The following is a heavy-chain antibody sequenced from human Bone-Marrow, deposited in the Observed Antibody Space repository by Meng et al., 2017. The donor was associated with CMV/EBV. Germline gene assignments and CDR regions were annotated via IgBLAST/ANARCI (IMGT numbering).Heavy chain of an antibody. CDR1: GFTFSNAW. V-gene: IGHV3-15*01. D-gene: IGHD5-18*01. J-gene: IGHJ6*02. CDR2: IKSKTDGGTT. Sequence: GESLKISCAASGFTFSNAWMSWVRQAPGKGLEWVGRIKSKTDGGTTDYAAPVKGRFTISRDDSKNTLYLHMNSLKTEDTAVYYCTTDQRIQLSSLVWDVWGQGTTVTVSS. CDR3: TTDQRIQLSSLVWDV.